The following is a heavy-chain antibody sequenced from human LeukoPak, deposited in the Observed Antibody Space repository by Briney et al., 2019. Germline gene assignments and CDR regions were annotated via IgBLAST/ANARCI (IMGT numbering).Heavy chain of an antibody. D-gene: IGHD3-16*01. Sequence: GGSLRLSCAASGFTVSSNYMSWVRQAPGKGLEWFSVIYSGGSTYYADSVKGRFTISRDNSKNTLYLQMNSLRAEDTAVYYCAREWGDYGMDVWGQGTTVTVSS. J-gene: IGHJ6*02. CDR3: AREWGDYGMDV. CDR2: IYSGGST. V-gene: IGHV3-53*01. CDR1: GFTVSSNY.